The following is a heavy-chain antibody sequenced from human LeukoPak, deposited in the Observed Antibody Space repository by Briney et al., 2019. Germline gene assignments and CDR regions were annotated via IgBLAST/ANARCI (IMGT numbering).Heavy chain of an antibody. Sequence: RRSLSLSCAASRFSLSAYWMTWVRQAPRTGLEWVANINPAGTETYYVGPVKGRFTISRDNAKNLLYLQMNSLRAEDTAVYYCARFGYVAAVDLWGQGTLVTVSS. CDR1: RFSLSAYW. D-gene: IGHD2-15*01. J-gene: IGHJ4*02. CDR2: INPAGTET. V-gene: IGHV3-7*01. CDR3: ARFGYVAAVDL.